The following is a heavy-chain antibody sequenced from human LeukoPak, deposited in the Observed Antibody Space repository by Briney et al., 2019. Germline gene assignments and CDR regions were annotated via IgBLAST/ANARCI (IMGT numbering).Heavy chain of an antibody. Sequence: ASVKVSCKASGYTFTGYYMHWVRQAPGQGLEWMGWINPNSGGTNYAQEFQGRVTMTRDTSISTAYMELSRLRSDDTAVYYCARETYYYDSSGSPEIDYWGQGTLVTVSS. CDR1: GYTFTGYY. CDR2: INPNSGGT. D-gene: IGHD3-22*01. CDR3: ARETYYYDSSGSPEIDY. J-gene: IGHJ4*02. V-gene: IGHV1-2*02.